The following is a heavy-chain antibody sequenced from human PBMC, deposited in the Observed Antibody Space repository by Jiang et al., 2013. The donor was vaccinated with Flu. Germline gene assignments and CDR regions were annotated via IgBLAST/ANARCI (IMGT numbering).Heavy chain of an antibody. CDR1: GDSISNSPYY. J-gene: IGHJ6*02. Sequence: GLVKPSETLSLTCTVSGDSISNSPYYWVWIRQPPGRGLEWLGVIHYTGNTNYNPSLRGRLIISVDTSKKQFSLELRSVTAADTAVYYCARHVAYTSSSAMDVWGQGTTVTVSS. V-gene: IGHV4-39*01. D-gene: IGHD6-6*01. CDR3: ARHVAYTSSSAMDV. CDR2: IHYTGNT.